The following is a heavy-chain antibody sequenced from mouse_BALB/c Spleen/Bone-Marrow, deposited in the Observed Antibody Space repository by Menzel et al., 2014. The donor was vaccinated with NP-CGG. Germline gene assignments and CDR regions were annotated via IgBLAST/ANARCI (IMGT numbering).Heavy chain of an antibody. Sequence: QVQLQQSGAELVKPGASVKLSRKASGYTFTSYYMYWVKQRPGQGLEWIGEINPSNGGTNFNEKFKSKATLTVDKSSSTAYMQLSSLTSEDSAVYYCTRSYYGNYFDVWGAGTTVTVSS. J-gene: IGHJ1*01. CDR2: INPSNGGT. D-gene: IGHD2-1*01. V-gene: IGHV1S81*02. CDR3: TRSYYGNYFDV. CDR1: GYTFTSYY.